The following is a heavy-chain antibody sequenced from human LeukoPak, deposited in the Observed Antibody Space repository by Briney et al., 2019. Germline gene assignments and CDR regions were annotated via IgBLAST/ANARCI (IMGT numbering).Heavy chain of an antibody. Sequence: GGSLRLSCAASGFTFSSYAMSWVRQAPGKGLEWVSAISYDGAGTYYADSVKGRFTISRGNSKNTLYLQINSLRAEDTALFYCAKLNSGSYSDYWGQGTLVTVSS. J-gene: IGHJ4*02. CDR2: ISYDGAGT. V-gene: IGHV3-23*01. CDR1: GFTFSSYA. CDR3: AKLNSGSYSDY. D-gene: IGHD1-26*01.